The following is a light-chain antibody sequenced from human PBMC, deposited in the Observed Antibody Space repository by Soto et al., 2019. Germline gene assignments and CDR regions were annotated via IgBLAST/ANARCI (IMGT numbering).Light chain of an antibody. V-gene: IGKV3-20*01. Sequence: EIVLTQSPGTLSLSPGERATLSCRASQSFSSSYLAWNQQKPGQAPRLLIYGESSRATGIPDRFSGSGSGTDFTLTISSLEPEDFAVYYCQHYGSALFTFGPGTKVDVK. CDR2: GES. J-gene: IGKJ3*01. CDR1: QSFSSSY. CDR3: QHYGSALFT.